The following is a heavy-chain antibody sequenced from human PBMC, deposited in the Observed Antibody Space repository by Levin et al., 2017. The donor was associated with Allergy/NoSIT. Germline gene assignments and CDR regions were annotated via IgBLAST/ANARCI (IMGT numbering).Heavy chain of an antibody. CDR3: VREGFQCSGRRCYGWFDP. J-gene: IGHJ5*02. D-gene: IGHD2-15*01. CDR2: IYDSGTT. Sequence: PSETLSLTCTVSGDSIRNYYWSWVRQPPGKGLEWIGYIYDSGTTNTNPSLKNRVTISVDTSTNQFSLHLTSVTAADTAVYYCVREGFQCSGRRCYGWFDPWGQGTLVTVSS. V-gene: IGHV4-59*01. CDR1: GDSIRNYY.